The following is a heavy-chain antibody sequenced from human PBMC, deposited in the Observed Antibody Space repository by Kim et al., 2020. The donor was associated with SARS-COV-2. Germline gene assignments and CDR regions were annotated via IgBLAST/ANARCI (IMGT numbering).Heavy chain of an antibody. Sequence: GGSLRLSCAASGFTFSSYGMHWVRQAPGKGLEWVAVISYDGNNKYYADSVKGRFTISRDNSKNTLYLQMNSLRAEDTAVYYCAKEGQWLEVYYFDYWGQGTLVTVSS. J-gene: IGHJ4*02. CDR2: ISYDGNNK. CDR1: GFTFSSYG. D-gene: IGHD6-19*01. V-gene: IGHV3-30*18. CDR3: AKEGQWLEVYYFDY.